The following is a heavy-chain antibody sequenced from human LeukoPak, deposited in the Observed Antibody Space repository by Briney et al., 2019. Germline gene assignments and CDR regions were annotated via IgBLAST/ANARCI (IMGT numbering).Heavy chain of an antibody. Sequence: GASVKVSCKASGYTFTSYYMHWVRQAPGQGLEWMGIINPSGDSTSYAQKFQGRVTMTRDTSTSTVYMELSSLRSEDTAVYYCARDDEDDYVWGSYRGFPNPLGYWGQGTLVTVSS. V-gene: IGHV1-46*01. CDR3: ARDDEDDYVWGSYRGFPNPLGY. J-gene: IGHJ4*02. D-gene: IGHD3-16*02. CDR1: GYTFTSYY. CDR2: INPSGDST.